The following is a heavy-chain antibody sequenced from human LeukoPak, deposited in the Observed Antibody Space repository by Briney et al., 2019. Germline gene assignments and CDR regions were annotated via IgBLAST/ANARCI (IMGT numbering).Heavy chain of an antibody. D-gene: IGHD4-23*01. V-gene: IGHV4-59*02. CDR1: GGSASGYH. J-gene: IGHJ4*02. Sequence: SETLSLTSTDSGGSASGYHRRWIPHPPGQGLECSGHIYFTGSTTYKPSPKSRVTTSPDTSQNKFSLSITSVTSADTAVYYCARGRASGGGFDHWGQGTLVTVSS. CDR2: IYFTGST. CDR3: ARGRASGGGFDH.